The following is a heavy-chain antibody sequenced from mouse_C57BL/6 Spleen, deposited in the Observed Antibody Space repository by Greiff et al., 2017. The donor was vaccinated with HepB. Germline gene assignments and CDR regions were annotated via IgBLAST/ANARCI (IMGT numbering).Heavy chain of an antibody. CDR1: GYSITSGYY. V-gene: IGHV3-6*01. D-gene: IGHD4-1*01. J-gene: IGHJ4*01. CDR2: ISYDGSN. CDR3: ARGETGYAMDY. Sequence: EVKLQESGPGLVKPSQSLSLTCSVTGYSITSGYYWNWIRQFPGNKLEWMGYISYDGSNNYNPSLKNRISITRDTSKNQFFLKLNSVTTEDTATYYCARGETGYAMDYWGQGTSVTVSS.